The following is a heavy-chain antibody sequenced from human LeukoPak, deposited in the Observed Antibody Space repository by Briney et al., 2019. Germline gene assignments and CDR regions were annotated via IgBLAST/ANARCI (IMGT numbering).Heavy chain of an antibody. CDR1: GGSISSFY. Sequence: SETLSLTCTVSGGSISSFYWSWIRQPPGKGLEWIGYIYYRGSTNYNPSLKSRVTVSLDTSKNQFFLKLSSVTAADTAVYYCAGSYYDYVWGSYRPLRALDIWGQGTVVTVSS. CDR2: IYYRGST. V-gene: IGHV4-59*08. D-gene: IGHD3-16*02. CDR3: AGSYYDYVWGSYRPLRALDI. J-gene: IGHJ3*02.